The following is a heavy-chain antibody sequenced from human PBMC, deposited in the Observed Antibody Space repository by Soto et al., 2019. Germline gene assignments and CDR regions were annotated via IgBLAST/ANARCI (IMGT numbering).Heavy chain of an antibody. CDR2: IFANGHT. V-gene: IGHV4-4*07. CDR3: VASLAASGLNWLDP. Sequence: SDTLSLTCIVSGGSISEEYWNWVRQPPGKGLEWIGLIFANGHTDYNPSLKSRVTMSVDASKNQFSLRLTSMTAADTAVYYCVASLAASGLNWLDPWGRGTLVTVSS. D-gene: IGHD6-13*01. J-gene: IGHJ5*02. CDR1: GGSISEEY.